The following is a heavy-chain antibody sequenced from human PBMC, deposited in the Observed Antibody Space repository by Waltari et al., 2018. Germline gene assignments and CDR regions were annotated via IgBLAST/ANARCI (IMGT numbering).Heavy chain of an antibody. CDR3: SSHVHPITIFGVVRET. J-gene: IGHJ5*02. CDR2: IYYSGST. Sequence: QVQLQESGPGLVKPSETLSLTCTVSGGSISSYYWSWIRQPPGKGLEWIGYIYYSGSTNYNPSLKSRVTISVDTSKNQFSLKLSSVTAADTAVYYCSSHVHPITIFGVVRETWGQGTLVTVSS. V-gene: IGHV4-59*01. D-gene: IGHD3-3*01. CDR1: GGSISSYY.